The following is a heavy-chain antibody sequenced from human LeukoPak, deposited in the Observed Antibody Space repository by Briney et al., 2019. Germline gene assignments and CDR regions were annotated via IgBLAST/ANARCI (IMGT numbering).Heavy chain of an antibody. CDR3: ARDWAARYDSSGYIDY. CDR1: GYTFTSYG. Sequence: ASLKVSCKASGYTFTSYGISWVRQAPGQGLEWMGWISACNSNTNYAQKLRGRVTMTTDTSTSTAYMELRSLRSGDTAVYYCARDWAARYDSSGYIDYWGQGTLVTVSS. D-gene: IGHD3-22*01. CDR2: ISACNSNT. V-gene: IGHV1-18*01. J-gene: IGHJ4*02.